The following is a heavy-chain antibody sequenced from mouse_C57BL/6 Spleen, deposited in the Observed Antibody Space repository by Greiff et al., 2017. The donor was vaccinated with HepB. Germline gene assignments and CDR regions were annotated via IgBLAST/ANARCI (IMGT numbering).Heavy chain of an antibody. Sequence: ESGPGLVKPSQSLSLTCSVTGYSITSGYYWNWIRQFPGNKLEWMGYISYDGSNNYNPSLKNRISITRDTSKNQFFLKLNSVTTEDTATYYCARAEGVYAMDYWGQGTSVTVSS. CDR2: ISYDGSN. CDR3: ARAEGVYAMDY. CDR1: GYSITSGYY. J-gene: IGHJ4*01. V-gene: IGHV3-6*01.